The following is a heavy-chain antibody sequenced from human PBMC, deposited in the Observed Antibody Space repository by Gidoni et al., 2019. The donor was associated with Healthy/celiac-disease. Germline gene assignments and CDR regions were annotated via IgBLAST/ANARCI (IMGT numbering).Heavy chain of an antibody. V-gene: IGHV4-31*03. J-gene: IGHJ4*02. D-gene: IGHD3-3*01. CDR3: ARASTIFGVVIAN. CDR2: IYDSGST. Sequence: QVQLQESGPGLVQPSQTLSLPCTVSGGPIRSGGYHWSWIRQHPGKGLEWIGSIYDSGSTYYNPSLKSRVTISVDTSKNQFSLKLSSVTAADTAVYYCARASTIFGVVIANWGQGTLVTVSS. CDR1: GGPIRSGGYH.